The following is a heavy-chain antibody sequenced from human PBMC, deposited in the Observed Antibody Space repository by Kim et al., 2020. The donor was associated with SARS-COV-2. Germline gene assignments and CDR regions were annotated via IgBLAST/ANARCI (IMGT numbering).Heavy chain of an antibody. D-gene: IGHD3-22*01. J-gene: IGHJ4*02. CDR3: ARDRKTLYYYDSSGYFD. Sequence: GGSLRLSCAXSGFTVSSNYMSWVRQAPGKGLEWVSVIYSGGSTYYADSVKGRFTISRDNSKNTLYLQMNSLRAEDTAVYYCARDRKTLYYYDSSGYFDWGQGTLVTVSS. CDR2: IYSGGST. CDR1: GFTVSSNY. V-gene: IGHV3-53*01.